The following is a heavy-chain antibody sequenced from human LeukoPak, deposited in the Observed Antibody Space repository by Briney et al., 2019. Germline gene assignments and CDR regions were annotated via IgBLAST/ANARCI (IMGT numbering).Heavy chain of an antibody. CDR1: GFTFSSYA. CDR2: ISYDGSNK. CDR3: AKGPGSGWYRFDP. D-gene: IGHD6-19*01. J-gene: IGHJ5*02. V-gene: IGHV3-30-3*01. Sequence: GRSLRLSCAASGFTFSSYAMHWVRQAPGKGLEWVAVISYDGSNKYYADSVKGRFTISRDNSKNTLYLQMNSLRAEDTAVYYCAKGPGSGWYRFDPWGQGTLVTVSS.